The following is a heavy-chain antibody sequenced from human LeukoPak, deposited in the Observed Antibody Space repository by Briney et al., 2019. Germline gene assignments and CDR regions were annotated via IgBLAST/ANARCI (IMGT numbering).Heavy chain of an antibody. J-gene: IGHJ4*02. CDR3: ARENLAAAADY. V-gene: IGHV3-74*01. CDR1: EFTLSAYW. CDR2: IRGDGSMT. D-gene: IGHD6-25*01. Sequence: GGSLRLSCAASEFTLSAYWMHWVSQAPGKGLVWVSRIRGDGSMTNYADSVKGRFTISRDNAKNTLYLQMNSLRLEDTAVYYCARENLAAAADYWGQGTVVTVSS.